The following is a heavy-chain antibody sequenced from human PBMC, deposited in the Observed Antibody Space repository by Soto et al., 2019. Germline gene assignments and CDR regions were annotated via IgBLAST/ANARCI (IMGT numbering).Heavy chain of an antibody. V-gene: IGHV4-28*01. Sequence: SETLSLTCAVSGYSISSSNWWGWIRQPPGKGLEWIGYIYYSGTTYYNPSLKSRVTMSVDTSKNQFSLKLSSVTAADAAVYYCARQVVDGTVAGAGTFDYWGQGILVT. J-gene: IGHJ4*02. CDR1: GYSISSSNW. CDR3: ARQVVDGTVAGAGTFDY. D-gene: IGHD6-19*01. CDR2: IYYSGTT.